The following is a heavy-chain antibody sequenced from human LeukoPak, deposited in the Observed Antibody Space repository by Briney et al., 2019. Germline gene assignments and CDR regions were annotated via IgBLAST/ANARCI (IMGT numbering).Heavy chain of an antibody. CDR3: VRFLGPGGNSYASGY. Sequence: PGGSLRLSCAAPGFTFSSYSMTWVRQAPGRGLEWVSSIHSSSIYIYYTDSVKGRFIISRDNAKNSLYLQMSSLRAEDTAVYYCVRFLGPGGNSYASGYWGQGTLVTVSS. V-gene: IGHV3-21*01. D-gene: IGHD5-18*01. J-gene: IGHJ4*02. CDR2: IHSSSIYI. CDR1: GFTFSSYS.